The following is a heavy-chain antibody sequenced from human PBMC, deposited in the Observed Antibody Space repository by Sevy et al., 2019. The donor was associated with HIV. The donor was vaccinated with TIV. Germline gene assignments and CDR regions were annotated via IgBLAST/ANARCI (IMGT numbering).Heavy chain of an antibody. CDR2: INPNSGGT. D-gene: IGHD3-10*02. V-gene: IGHV1-2*02. J-gene: IGHJ5*02. CDR1: GYTFTGYN. CDR3: ARDLPLFGELISGLDP. Sequence: ASVKVSCKASGYTFTGYNMNWVRQAPGQGLEWMGWINPNSGGTNYAQKFQGRVTMTRDTSISTAYMELSRLRSDDTAVYYCARDLPLFGELISGLDPWGQGTLVTVSS.